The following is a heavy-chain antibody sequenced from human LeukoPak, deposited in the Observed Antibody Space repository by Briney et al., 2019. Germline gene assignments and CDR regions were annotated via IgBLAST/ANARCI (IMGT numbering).Heavy chain of an antibody. Sequence: SETLSLTCTVSGGSISSYYWRWIRQPAGKGLEWIGRIYTSGSTNYNPSLKSRVTMSVDTSKNQFSLKLSSVTAADTAVYYCARDAGITIFGVVIPEGFDPWGQGTLVTVSS. J-gene: IGHJ5*02. D-gene: IGHD3-3*01. CDR1: GGSISSYY. V-gene: IGHV4-4*07. CDR3: ARDAGITIFGVVIPEGFDP. CDR2: IYTSGST.